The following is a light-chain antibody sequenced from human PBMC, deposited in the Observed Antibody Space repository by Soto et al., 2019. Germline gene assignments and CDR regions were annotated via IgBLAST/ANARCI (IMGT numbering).Light chain of an antibody. CDR3: ERYYSPPRT. CDR1: QSVNSNY. J-gene: IGKJ1*01. V-gene: IGKV3-20*01. Sequence: EIVLTQSPGTLSLSPGERATLSCRASQSVNSNYLAWYQQKPGQGPRVLMYGASSRATGIPDRFSGSGSGTAFTLTMSRLAPEDYAVYYCERYYSPPRTFGQGTKVEIK. CDR2: GAS.